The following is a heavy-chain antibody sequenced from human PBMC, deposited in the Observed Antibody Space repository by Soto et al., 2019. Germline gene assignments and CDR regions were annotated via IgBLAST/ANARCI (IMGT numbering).Heavy chain of an antibody. CDR1: GFTFSSYI. Sequence: LRLSCAASGFTFSSYIMNWVRQAPGKGLEWVSSISSSRSYIYYADAVKGRFTISRDNAKNSLYLQLNRLRDEATEVYYCARDTMAGTGRTGGYYFWMDVWGVGTKDTVSS. J-gene: IGHJ6*04. CDR3: ARDTMAGTGRTGGYYFWMDV. V-gene: IGHV3-21*01. CDR2: ISSSRSYI. D-gene: IGHD2-8*02.